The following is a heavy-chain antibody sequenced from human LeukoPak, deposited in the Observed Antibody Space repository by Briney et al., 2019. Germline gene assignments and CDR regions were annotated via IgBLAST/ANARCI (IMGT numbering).Heavy chain of an antibody. CDR2: IYHSGST. V-gene: IGHV4-38-2*02. J-gene: IGHJ3*02. CDR1: GYSISSGYY. Sequence: SETLSLTCTVSGYSISSGYYWGWIRQPSGKGLEWIGSIYHSGSTYYNPSLKSRVTISVDTSKNQFSLKLSSVTAADTAVYYCARTFSSSWYKDAFDIWGQGTMVTVSS. D-gene: IGHD6-13*01. CDR3: ARTFSSSWYKDAFDI.